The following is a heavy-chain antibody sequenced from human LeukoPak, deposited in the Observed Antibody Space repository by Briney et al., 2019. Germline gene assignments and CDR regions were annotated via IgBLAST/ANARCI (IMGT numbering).Heavy chain of an antibody. D-gene: IGHD3-3*01. CDR3: AHQRTASGYFRPFEH. CDR2: VYWNDNT. Sequence: SGPTLVKPTQTLTLTCTLSGFSLTTSGMGVGWVRQPPGKALEWLAMVYWNDNTFYSPSLRNRLTITKDTSKNQVFLTLTHMDPVDTATFYCAHQRTASGYFRPFEHWGQGVLVTVSS. CDR1: GFSLTTSGMG. V-gene: IGHV2-5*01. J-gene: IGHJ4*02.